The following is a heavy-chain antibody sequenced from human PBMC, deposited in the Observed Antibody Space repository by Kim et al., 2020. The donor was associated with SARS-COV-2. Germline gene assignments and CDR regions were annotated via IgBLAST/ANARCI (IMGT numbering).Heavy chain of an antibody. CDR3: ARDPDPLLWFGPVDV. J-gene: IGHJ6*02. D-gene: IGHD3-10*01. CDR1: GGTVRSYT. V-gene: IGHV1-69*04. Sequence: SVQVSCKAAGGTVRSYTLSWVRQAPGLGLEWMVRIISILGIAYDAQKFHCRVTITADKSTSTAYMELSSLRSEDTAVYYCARDPDPLLWFGPVDVWGQGTTVTVSS. CDR2: IISILGIA.